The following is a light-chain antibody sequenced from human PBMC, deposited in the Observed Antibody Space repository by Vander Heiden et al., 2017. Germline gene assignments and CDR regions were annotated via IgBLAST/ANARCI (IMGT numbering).Light chain of an antibody. CDR3: QAWDSSYV. J-gene: IGLJ1*01. Sequence: SYELTQPTSVPVSPGQTASITCSGDKLGDKYVCWYQQKPGQSPILVIYQDSKRPSGIPERFSGSNSGNTATLTISGTQAMDESDYYCQAWDSSYVFGSGTKVNVI. CDR1: KLGDKY. V-gene: IGLV3-1*01. CDR2: QDS.